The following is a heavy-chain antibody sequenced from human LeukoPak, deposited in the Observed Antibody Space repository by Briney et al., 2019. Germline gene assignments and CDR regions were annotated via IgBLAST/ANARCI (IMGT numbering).Heavy chain of an antibody. V-gene: IGHV3-72*01. CDR3: ARVGYSYGSYYFDY. D-gene: IGHD5-18*01. CDR1: GFTFSSYW. Sequence: PGGSLRLSCAASGFTFSSYWMSWVRQAPGKGLEWVGRIRNKANSYTTEYAASVKGRFTISRDDSKNSLFLQMNSLKTEDTAVYYCARVGYSYGSYYFDYWGQGTLVTVSS. J-gene: IGHJ4*02. CDR2: IRNKANSYTT.